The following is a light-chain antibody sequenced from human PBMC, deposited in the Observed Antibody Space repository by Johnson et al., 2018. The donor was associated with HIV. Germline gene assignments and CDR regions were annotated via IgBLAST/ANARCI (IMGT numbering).Light chain of an antibody. CDR3: GTWDSSLRTGF. V-gene: IGLV1-51*01. J-gene: IGLJ1*01. CDR2: YNN. CDR1: NSNIGNNY. Sequence: QSVLTQPPSVSAAPGQKVTISCSGSNSNIGNNYVSWYQQVPGTAPKLLIYYNNKRPSGIPDRFSGSKSGTSATLGITGLQTGDEADYYSGTWDSSLRTGFFGTGTKVTVL.